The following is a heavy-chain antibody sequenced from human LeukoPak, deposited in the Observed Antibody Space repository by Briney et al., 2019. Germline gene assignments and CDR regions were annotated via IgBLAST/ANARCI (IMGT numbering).Heavy chain of an antibody. CDR1: GGSISSYY. CDR3: ARHDWASYGDYVGYAFDT. V-gene: IGHV4-59*08. D-gene: IGHD4-17*01. Sequence: SETLSLTCTVSGGSISSYYWSWIRQPPGKGLEWIGYIYYSGSTNYNPSLKSRVTISVDTSKNQFSLKLSSVTAADTAVYYCARHDWASYGDYVGYAFDTWGQGTMVTVSS. CDR2: IYYSGST. J-gene: IGHJ3*02.